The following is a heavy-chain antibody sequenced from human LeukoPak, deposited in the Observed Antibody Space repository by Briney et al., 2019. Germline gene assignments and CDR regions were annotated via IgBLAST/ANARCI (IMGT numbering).Heavy chain of an antibody. J-gene: IGHJ4*02. CDR2: INPDTDFT. Sequence: ASVKVSCKTSGYRFTDDYIHWVRQAPGQGLEWMGWINPDTDFTNYAPKFRGRVIMTRDTSISTAYMEVRRLTFDDTAIYYCAPNSEAYNSHWSVWGQGTLVNVSP. CDR1: GYRFTDDY. D-gene: IGHD3-16*01. CDR3: APNSEAYNSHWSV. V-gene: IGHV1-2*02.